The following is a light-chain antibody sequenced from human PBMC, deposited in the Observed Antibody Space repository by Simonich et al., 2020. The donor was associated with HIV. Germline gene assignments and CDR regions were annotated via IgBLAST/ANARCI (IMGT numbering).Light chain of an antibody. CDR2: AAS. Sequence: DIQMTQSPSSLSTSVGDRVTITCRASRGISNYLAWYQQKPGKVPKLLIYAASTLQSGVPSRFSGSGSGTDFTLTISSLQPEDVATYYCQQSYSTPRTFGQGTRLEIK. CDR1: RGISNY. CDR3: QQSYSTPRT. J-gene: IGKJ5*01. V-gene: IGKV1-27*01.